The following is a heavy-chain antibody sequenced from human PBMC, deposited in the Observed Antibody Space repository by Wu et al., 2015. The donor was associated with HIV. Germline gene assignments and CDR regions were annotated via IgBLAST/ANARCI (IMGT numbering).Heavy chain of an antibody. D-gene: IGHD2-2*01. Sequence: QVQLVQSGAEVKKPGASVKVSCKASGYTFTSYGISWVRQAPGQGLEWMGWISAYNGNTNYAQKLQGRVTMTTDTSTSTAYMELRSLRSDDTAVYYCARDGPYIVVGVPLDAFDIWGQGTMVTVSS. V-gene: IGHV1-18*01. J-gene: IGHJ3*02. CDR3: ARDGPYIVVGVPLDAFDI. CDR1: GYTFTSYG. CDR2: ISAYNGNT.